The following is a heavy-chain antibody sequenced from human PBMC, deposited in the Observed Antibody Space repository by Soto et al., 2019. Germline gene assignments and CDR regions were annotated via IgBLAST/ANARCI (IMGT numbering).Heavy chain of an antibody. D-gene: IGHD2-8*02. J-gene: IGHJ5*02. V-gene: IGHV3-74*01. Sequence: EVHLVESGGGLVQAGGSLRLSCAASGFALSSYWMHWVRRVPGKGLVWVSRINHDGSRIDYADSVRGRFTISSDNAKNTLFLQMNNLRAEATALYHCARVPVGAYGKFDPWGQGTLVTVSS. CDR3: ARVPVGAYGKFDP. CDR1: GFALSSYW. CDR2: INHDGSRI.